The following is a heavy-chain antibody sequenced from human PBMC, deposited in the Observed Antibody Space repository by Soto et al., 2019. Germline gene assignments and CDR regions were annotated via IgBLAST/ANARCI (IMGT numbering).Heavy chain of an antibody. V-gene: IGHV3-23*01. CDR2: ISGSGDNT. J-gene: IGHJ4*02. D-gene: IGHD2-15*01. CDR1: GFSFSNYA. CDR3: AKDTGRGGGSVFDY. Sequence: EVQLLESGGGFVQPGGSLRLSCAPSGFSFSNYAMSWVRQARGKGLEWVSAISGSGDNTYYTDSVKGRFTISRDNFKNTLYLQMNSLRAEDTAIYYCAKDTGRGGGSVFDYWGQGTLVTVSS.